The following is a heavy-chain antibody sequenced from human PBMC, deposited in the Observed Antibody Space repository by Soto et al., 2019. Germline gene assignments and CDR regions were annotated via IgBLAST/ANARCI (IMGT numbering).Heavy chain of an antibody. CDR3: AKRAQVVRLEY. D-gene: IGHD6-13*01. V-gene: IGHV3-30*18. CDR1: GFTFSSYG. CDR2: ISYEGRNT. Sequence: GGSLRLSCAASGFTFSSYGMHWVRQAPGKGLEWVAVISYEGRNTNYADSVKGRFIISRDNSKNTLYLQMNSLRAEDTAVYYCAKRAQVVRLEYWGQGTRVTVSS. J-gene: IGHJ4*02.